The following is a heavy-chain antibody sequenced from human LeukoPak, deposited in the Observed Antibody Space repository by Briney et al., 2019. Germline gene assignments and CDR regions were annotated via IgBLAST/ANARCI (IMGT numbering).Heavy chain of an antibody. CDR2: ISAYNGNT. CDR3: ARMEMATAIFDY. V-gene: IGHV1-18*01. CDR1: GYTFTSYA. J-gene: IGHJ4*02. D-gene: IGHD5-24*01. Sequence: ASVKVSCNASGYTFTSYAITWVRQAPGQGLEWMGWISAYNGNTNYAQNLQGRVTMTTDTSTSTAYMELRSLRSDDTAMYYCARMEMATAIFDYRGQGTLVTVSS.